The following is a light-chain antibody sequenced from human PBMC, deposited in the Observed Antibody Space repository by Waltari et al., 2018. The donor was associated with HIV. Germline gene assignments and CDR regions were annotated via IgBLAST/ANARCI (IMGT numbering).Light chain of an antibody. CDR3: QQYNSFTWT. V-gene: IGKV1-5*03. CDR1: QSISTW. Sequence: DIQMTQSPSTLSASVGDRGTITCRASQSISTWLAWYQQKPGKAPKLLIYKASTLESGVPSWFSGSGSGTEFTLTISSLQPDDFATYYCQQYNSFTWTFGQGTKVEIK. J-gene: IGKJ1*01. CDR2: KAS.